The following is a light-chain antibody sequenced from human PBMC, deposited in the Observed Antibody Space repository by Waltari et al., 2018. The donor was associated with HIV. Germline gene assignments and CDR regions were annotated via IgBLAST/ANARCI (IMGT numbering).Light chain of an antibody. CDR3: ASWDDSLNGLYV. J-gene: IGLJ1*01. Sequence: QSVLTQPPSASATPGQRVTISCSGNSSNIGSNTVNWYLQRPGTAPKLLIYSNSQRPSGVPARFSGSKSGTSASLAISGLQSEDEAHYYCASWDDSLNGLYVFGPGTKVTVL. V-gene: IGLV1-44*01. CDR1: SSNIGSNT. CDR2: SNS.